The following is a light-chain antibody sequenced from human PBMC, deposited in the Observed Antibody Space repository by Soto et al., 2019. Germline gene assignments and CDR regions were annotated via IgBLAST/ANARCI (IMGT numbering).Light chain of an antibody. CDR1: QGIRNV. V-gene: IGKV1-6*01. J-gene: IGKJ1*01. CDR3: LQDYNYPLT. CDR2: AAS. Sequence: AIQMTQSPSSLSASVGDRVNITCRTSQGIRNVLGWFQQKPGKAPKLLINAASNLQSGFPSRFSGSGSGTDFTLTISSLQPEDFATYSCLQDYNYPLTFGQGTKVAIK.